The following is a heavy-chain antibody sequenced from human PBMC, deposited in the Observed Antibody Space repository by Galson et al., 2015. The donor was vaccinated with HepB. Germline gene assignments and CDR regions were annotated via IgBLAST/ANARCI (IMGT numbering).Heavy chain of an antibody. Sequence: SLRLSCAASGFTFSSYSMNWVRQAPGKGLEWVSYISSSSSTIYYADSVKGRFTISRDNAKNSLYLQMNSLRAEDTAVYYCARDPYYGSGSNDAFDIWGQGTMVTVSS. CDR3: ARDPYYGSGSNDAFDI. CDR1: GFTFSSYS. D-gene: IGHD3-10*01. V-gene: IGHV3-48*01. J-gene: IGHJ3*02. CDR2: ISSSSSTI.